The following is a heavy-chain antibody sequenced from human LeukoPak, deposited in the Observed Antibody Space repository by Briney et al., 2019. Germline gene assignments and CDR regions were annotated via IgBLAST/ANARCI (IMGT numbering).Heavy chain of an antibody. Sequence: SETLSLTCTVSGGSISSYYWSWIRQPAGKGLEWIGRIYTSGTTHYNPSLKSRVTMSVDTSKNQFSLKLSSVTAADTAVYYCARTIVGPGTSYFDQWGQGTLVTVSS. CDR3: ARTIVGPGTSYFDQ. V-gene: IGHV4-4*07. D-gene: IGHD1-26*01. J-gene: IGHJ4*02. CDR2: IYTSGTT. CDR1: GGSISSYY.